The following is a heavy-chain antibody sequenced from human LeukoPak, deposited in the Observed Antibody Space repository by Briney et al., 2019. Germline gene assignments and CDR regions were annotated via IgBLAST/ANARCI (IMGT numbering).Heavy chain of an antibody. V-gene: IGHV4-59*08. CDR1: GGSINTNY. CDR3: ARGHCSSSSCYTENWFDP. D-gene: IGHD2-2*02. J-gene: IGHJ5*02. CDR2: IFYSGTT. Sequence: PSETLSLTCTVSGGSINTNYWSWIRQPPGKELEWIGYIFYSGTTTYNPSLKSRVSMSVDTSNNQFSLKVNSVTVADTAVYYCARGHCSSSSCYTENWFDPWGPGAPVTVSS.